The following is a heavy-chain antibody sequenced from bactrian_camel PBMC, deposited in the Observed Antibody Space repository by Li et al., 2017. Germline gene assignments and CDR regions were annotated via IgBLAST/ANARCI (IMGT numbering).Heavy chain of an antibody. CDR3: AADPAYGLGTRGRCGFWPRY. CDR2: ISGDGRT. Sequence: VQLVESGGGSAQAGGSLRLSCVASGYTLPMSMGWFRRLPGQERKGVAVISGDGRTNYADSVKGRFTVSRVGAQNIIALQMDSLKPEDTAMYYCAADPAYGLGTRGRCGFWPRYWGQGTQVTVS. J-gene: IGHJ4*01. D-gene: IGHD5*01. V-gene: IGHV3S53*01. CDR1: GYTLPMS.